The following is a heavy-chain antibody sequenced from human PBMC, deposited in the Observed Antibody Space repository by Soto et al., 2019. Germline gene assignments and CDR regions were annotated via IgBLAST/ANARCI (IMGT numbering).Heavy chain of an antibody. CDR3: ARPDFGDYWYFDL. J-gene: IGHJ2*01. V-gene: IGHV1-69*08. D-gene: IGHD4-17*01. CDR1: GGTFSSHT. CDR2: IITALGTA. Sequence: QDQLVQSGAEVKKPGSSVKVSCKASGGTFSSHTFSWVRQAPGQGLEWMGRIITALGTATYAQKFQGRVTITADESATTVYMELSSLRSEDTAVYYCARPDFGDYWYFDLWGRGTLVTVSS.